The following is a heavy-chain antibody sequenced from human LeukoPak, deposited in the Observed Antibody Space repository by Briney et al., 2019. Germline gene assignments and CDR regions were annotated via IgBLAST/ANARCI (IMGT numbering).Heavy chain of an antibody. D-gene: IGHD2-2*03. J-gene: IGHJ5*02. V-gene: IGHV4-59*01. Sequence: PSETLSLTCTVSGVSIISYYWSWIRQPPGKGLEWIGYMDHTGSTNYNPSLKSRVTMSVDTSKNQFSLKLNSVSAADTAMYYCARSGGYCSNTNCLWWFDPWGQGTLVTVSS. CDR3: ARSGGYCSNTNCLWWFDP. CDR2: MDHTGST. CDR1: GVSIISYY.